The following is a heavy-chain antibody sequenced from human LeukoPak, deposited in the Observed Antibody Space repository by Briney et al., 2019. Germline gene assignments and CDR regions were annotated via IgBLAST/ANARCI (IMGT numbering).Heavy chain of an antibody. CDR3: AKAAYCSGGSCYSHDY. V-gene: IGHV3-23*01. CDR2: ISGSGDST. J-gene: IGHJ4*02. D-gene: IGHD2-15*01. CDR1: GFTFSTYG. Sequence: GGSLRLSCAASGFTFSTYGMSWVRQAPGKGLEWVSAISGSGDSTYYADSVKGRFTISRDNSKNTLYLQMNSLRAEDTAVYYCAKAAYCSGGSCYSHDYWGQGTLVTASS.